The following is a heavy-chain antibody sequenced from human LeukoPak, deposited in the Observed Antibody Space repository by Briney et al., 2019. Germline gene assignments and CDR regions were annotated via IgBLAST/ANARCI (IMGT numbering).Heavy chain of an antibody. V-gene: IGHV1-18*01. CDR3: ARSSPPPTYYDILTGFPQSGMDV. J-gene: IGHJ6*02. D-gene: IGHD3-9*01. CDR2: ISTYSGNT. CDR1: GYTFSIYG. Sequence: ASVKVSCKTSGYTFSIYGIAWVRQAPGQGLEWMGYISTYSGNTSYAQKFQGRVTMTTDTSTSTAYMELRSLRSDDTAVYYCARSSPPPTYYDILTGFPQSGMDVWGQGTTVTVSS.